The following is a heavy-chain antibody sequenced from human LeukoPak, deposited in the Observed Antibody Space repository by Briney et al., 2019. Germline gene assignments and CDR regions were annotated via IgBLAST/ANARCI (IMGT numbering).Heavy chain of an antibody. CDR1: GFTFNNYF. V-gene: IGHV3-11*04. J-gene: IGHJ4*02. Sequence: GGSLRLSCAASGFTFNNYFMSWIRQAPGKGLEWVSYISSSCGTVYYAGSVKGRFTVSRDNAKNSLYLQMNSLRAEDTAVYYCARGLAVAANCFDYWGQGTLVTVSS. CDR2: ISSSCGTV. CDR3: ARGLAVAANCFDY. D-gene: IGHD6-19*01.